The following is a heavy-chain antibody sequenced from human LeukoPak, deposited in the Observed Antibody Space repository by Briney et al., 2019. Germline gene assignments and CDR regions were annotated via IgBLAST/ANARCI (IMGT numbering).Heavy chain of an antibody. CDR3: ARDSPNYYYYYYMDV. J-gene: IGHJ6*03. V-gene: IGHV4-39*07. CDR2: IYYSGST. Sequence: SETLSLTCTVSGGSISSSSYYWGWIRQPPGKGLEWIGSIYYSGSTYYNPSLKSRVTISVDTSKNQFSLKLSSVTAADTAVYYCARDSPNYYYYYYMDVWGKGTTVTISS. CDR1: GGSISSSSYY.